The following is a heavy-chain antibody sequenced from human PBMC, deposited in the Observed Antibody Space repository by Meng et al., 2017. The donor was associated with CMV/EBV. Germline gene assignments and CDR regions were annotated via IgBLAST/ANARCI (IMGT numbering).Heavy chain of an antibody. D-gene: IGHD6-19*01. J-gene: IGHJ5*02. Sequence: ASVKVSCKASGYTFTDYYMHWVRQAPGQGLEWMGWISAYNGNTNYAQKFQGRVTMTTDTSTSTAYMELRSLRSDDTAIYYCARDRAPIRSGWYGCWFDPWGQGTLVTVSS. CDR3: ARDRAPIRSGWYGCWFDP. V-gene: IGHV1-18*01. CDR2: ISAYNGNT. CDR1: GYTFTDYY.